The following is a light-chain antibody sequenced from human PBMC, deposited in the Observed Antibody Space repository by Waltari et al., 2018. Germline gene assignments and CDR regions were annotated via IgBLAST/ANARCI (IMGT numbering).Light chain of an antibody. Sequence: SCRASQSVSRTLAWYQQKPGQAPRLLIYDASTRATGIPDRFGGSGFGTDFSLTISRLEPEDFAVYYCQKYGTLPATFGQGTTVEIK. CDR3: QKYGTLPAT. J-gene: IGKJ1*01. CDR2: DAS. V-gene: IGKV3-20*01. CDR1: QSVSRT.